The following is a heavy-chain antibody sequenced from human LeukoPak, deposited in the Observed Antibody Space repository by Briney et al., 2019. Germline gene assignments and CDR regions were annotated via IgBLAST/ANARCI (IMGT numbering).Heavy chain of an antibody. J-gene: IGHJ6*03. V-gene: IGHV1-69*01. Sequence: SVKVSRKASGGTFSSYAISWVRQAPGQGLEWMGGIIPIFGTANYAQKFQGRVTITADESTSTAYMELSSLRSEDTAVYYCARWEFGGYYYYYYMDVWGKGTTVTVSS. CDR2: IIPIFGTA. D-gene: IGHD3-10*01. CDR1: GGTFSSYA. CDR3: ARWEFGGYYYYYYMDV.